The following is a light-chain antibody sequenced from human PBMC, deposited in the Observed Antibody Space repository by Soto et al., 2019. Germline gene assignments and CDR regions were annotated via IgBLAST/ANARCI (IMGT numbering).Light chain of an antibody. V-gene: IGKV3-20*01. Sequence: EIVLTQSPGTLSLSPGERATLSCRASQSVSSSYLAWYQQKPGQAPRLLIYGASIRATGIPDRFSGSGSGTDFTLTISRLEPEDFAVYYYQQYDSSPLTFGGGTKVEIK. CDR3: QQYDSSPLT. CDR1: QSVSSSY. CDR2: GAS. J-gene: IGKJ4*01.